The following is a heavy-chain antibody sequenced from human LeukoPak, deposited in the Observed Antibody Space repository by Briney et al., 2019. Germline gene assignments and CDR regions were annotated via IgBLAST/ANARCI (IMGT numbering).Heavy chain of an antibody. CDR2: INPNSGGT. CDR1: GYTFTGYY. V-gene: IGHV1-2*02. CDR3: ASGDDILTGYCHPNGVY. D-gene: IGHD3-9*01. Sequence: ASVTVSCKASGYTFTGYYMHWVRQAPGQGLEWMGWINPNSGGTNYAQKFQGRVTMTRDTSISTAYMELSRLRSDDTAVYYCASGDDILTGYCHPNGVYWGQGTLVTVSS. J-gene: IGHJ4*02.